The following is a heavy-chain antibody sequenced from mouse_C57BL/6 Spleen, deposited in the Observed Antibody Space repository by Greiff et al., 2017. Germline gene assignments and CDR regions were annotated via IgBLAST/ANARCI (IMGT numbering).Heavy chain of an antibody. V-gene: IGHV5-12*01. J-gene: IGHJ4*01. D-gene: IGHD1-1*02. CDR1: GFTFSDYY. CDR3: ARHENGDAMDY. CDR2: ISNGGGST. Sequence: EVHLVESGGGLVQPGGSLKLSCAASGFTFSDYYMYWVRQTPEKRLEWVAYISNGGGSTYYPDTVKGRFTISRDNAKNTLYLQMSRLKSEDTAMYYCARHENGDAMDYWGQGTSVTVSS.